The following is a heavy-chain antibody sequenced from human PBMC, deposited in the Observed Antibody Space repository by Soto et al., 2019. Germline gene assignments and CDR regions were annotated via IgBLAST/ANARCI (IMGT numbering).Heavy chain of an antibody. CDR1: GFIFSNYG. D-gene: IGHD2-21*01. CDR3: ARGLHSLFDY. CDR2: IWYDGNNK. V-gene: IGHV3-33*01. J-gene: IGHJ4*02. Sequence: HPGGSLRLSCAASGFIFSNYGMHWVRQAPGKGPEWLAVIWYDGNNKYYADSVKGRFTISRDNSNNTLYMQMTSLRADDTAVYYCARGLHSLFDYWGQGTLVTVSS.